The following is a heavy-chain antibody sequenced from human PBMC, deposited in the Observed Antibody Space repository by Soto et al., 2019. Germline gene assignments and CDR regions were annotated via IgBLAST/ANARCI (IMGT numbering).Heavy chain of an antibody. CDR3: ARVLRYFDWFPYYYYGMDV. CDR2: IIPIFGTA. CDR1: GGTFSSYA. Sequence: SVKVSCKASGGTFSSYAISWVRQAPGQGLEWMGGIIPIFGTANYAQKFQGRVTITADESTSTAYMELSSLRSEDTAVYYCARVLRYFDWFPYYYYGMDVWGQGTTVTVSS. J-gene: IGHJ6*02. D-gene: IGHD3-9*01. V-gene: IGHV1-69*13.